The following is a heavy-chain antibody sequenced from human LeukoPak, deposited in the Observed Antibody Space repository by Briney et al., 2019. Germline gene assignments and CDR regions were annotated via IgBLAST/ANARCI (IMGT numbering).Heavy chain of an antibody. D-gene: IGHD6-19*01. CDR3: AKDRSSAWYAGGFVY. CDR1: GFTFSSYA. J-gene: IGHJ4*02. V-gene: IGHV3-23*01. CDR2: ISGSGAST. Sequence: GGSLRLSCAASGFTFSSYAMSWVRQAPGRGLEWVSGISGSGASTYYADSVRGRFTISRDNSNNTLYLQMNSLRAEDTAVYYCAKDRSSAWYAGGFVYWGQGTLVTVSS.